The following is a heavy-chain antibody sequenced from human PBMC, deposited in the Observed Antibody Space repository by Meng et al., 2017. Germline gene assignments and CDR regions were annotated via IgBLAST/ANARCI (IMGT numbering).Heavy chain of an antibody. V-gene: IGHV3-74*01. J-gene: IGHJ4*02. CDR2: INSDGSST. CDR3: ARHIHIYFDY. CDR1: GFTFSSYW. Sequence: GESLKISCAASGFTFSSYWMHWVRQAPGKGLVWVSRINSDGSSTSYADSVKGRFTISRDNAKNTLYLQMNSLRAEDTAMYYCARHIHIYFDYWGQGTLVTVSS. D-gene: IGHD2-21*01.